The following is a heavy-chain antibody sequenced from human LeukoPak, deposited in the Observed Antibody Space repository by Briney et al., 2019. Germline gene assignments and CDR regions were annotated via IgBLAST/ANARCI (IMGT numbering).Heavy chain of an antibody. D-gene: IGHD5-12*01. Sequence: GGSLRLSCAASGFTFNAYWISWVRQAPGKGLEWVANINQDGSAKFYVDSVKGRFTISRDNAKNSLYLQMDSLRAEDTAVYYCARVPLTKHSGYSDERYWGQGTLVTVSS. J-gene: IGHJ4*02. CDR1: GFTFNAYW. CDR2: INQDGSAK. CDR3: ARVPLTKHSGYSDERY. V-gene: IGHV3-7*05.